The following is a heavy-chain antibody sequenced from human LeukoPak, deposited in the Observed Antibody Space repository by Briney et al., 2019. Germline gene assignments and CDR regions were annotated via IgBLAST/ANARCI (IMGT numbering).Heavy chain of an antibody. D-gene: IGHD1-1*01. CDR1: GFTFSSFV. CDR3: ARGHDRDAYYYYDMDV. V-gene: IGHV3-30*01. J-gene: IGHJ6*03. Sequence: GGSLRLSCAASGFTFSSFVMHWVRQAPGRGLEWVAVISYAGTQEFYADSEKGRFTISRDNSKNTLYLQMNSLRAEDTAVYHCARGHDRDAYYYYDMDVWGKGTTVTVSS. CDR2: ISYAGTQE.